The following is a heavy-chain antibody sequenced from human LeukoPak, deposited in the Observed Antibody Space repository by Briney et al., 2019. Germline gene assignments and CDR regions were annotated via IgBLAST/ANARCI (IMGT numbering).Heavy chain of an antibody. CDR2: INPNSGGT. Sequence: ASVKVSCKASGYXFTGYYMHWVRQAPGQGREWLGVINPNSGGTNYAQKIQGRVTMTRDTSISTAYMELSRLRSDDPVVYYCARQHDYGDYSFGYWGQGTLVTVSS. D-gene: IGHD4-17*01. V-gene: IGHV1-2*05. CDR3: ARQHDYGDYSFGY. CDR1: GYXFTGYY. J-gene: IGHJ4*02.